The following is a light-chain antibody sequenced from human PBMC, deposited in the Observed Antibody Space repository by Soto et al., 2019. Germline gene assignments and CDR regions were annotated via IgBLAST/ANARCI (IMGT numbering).Light chain of an antibody. CDR2: DVI. V-gene: IGLV2-18*02. CDR3: GSDAGRYTPMYV. CDR1: TSDVGDYEH. J-gene: IGLJ1*01. Sequence: QSVLTQPPSVSGSPGQSVTISCTIATSDVGDYEHVSWYQLAPGTTPKLLISDVINRPSGVPDRFSGSKSGNTPSLTISGLQPEDEADYYCGSDAGRYTPMYVFANGTKVTVL.